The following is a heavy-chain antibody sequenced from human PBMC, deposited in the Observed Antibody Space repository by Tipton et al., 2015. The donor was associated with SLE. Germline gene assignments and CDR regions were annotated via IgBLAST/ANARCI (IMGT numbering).Heavy chain of an antibody. CDR1: GGSISSDNW. J-gene: IGHJ4*02. D-gene: IGHD2-21*01. Sequence: SLRLSCAVSGGSISSDNWWSWVRQPPGKGLEWIGEIYHSGSTNYNPSLKSRVTISVDKSKNKVSLKLSSVTAADTAVYYCASSNLCGGDCYHYWGQGTLVTVSS. CDR3: ASSNLCGGDCYHY. V-gene: IGHV4-4*02. CDR2: IYHSGST.